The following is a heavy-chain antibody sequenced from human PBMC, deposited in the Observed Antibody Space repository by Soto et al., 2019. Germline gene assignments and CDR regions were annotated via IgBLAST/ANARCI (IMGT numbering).Heavy chain of an antibody. V-gene: IGHV4-61*01. CDR2: IYYSGSA. Sequence: SETLSLTCTVSGGSVSSDNYYWTWIRQPPGKGLEWIGYIYYSGSANYDPSLKSRVTMSVDTSKNQFSLNLSSATAADTAVYYCARVRSSGWYGWFDPWGQGTLVTVSS. CDR3: ARVRSSGWYGWFDP. D-gene: IGHD6-19*01. J-gene: IGHJ5*02. CDR1: GGSVSSDNYY.